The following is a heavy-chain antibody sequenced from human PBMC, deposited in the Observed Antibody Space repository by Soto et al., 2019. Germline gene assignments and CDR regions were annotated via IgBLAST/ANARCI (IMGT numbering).Heavy chain of an antibody. J-gene: IGHJ4*02. CDR1: GLTVSNYA. CDR2: IGGSGSDT. V-gene: IGHV3-23*01. Sequence: PGGSLRLSCTASGLTVSNYAMSGVLQAPGKGLEWVSIIGGSGSDTYYADSVKGRFTVSRDNSKNTQYVQMNSLRDEDTAVYYCAETSSYGNYYFDYWGPGTLVTVSS. CDR3: AETSSYGNYYFDY. D-gene: IGHD4-17*01.